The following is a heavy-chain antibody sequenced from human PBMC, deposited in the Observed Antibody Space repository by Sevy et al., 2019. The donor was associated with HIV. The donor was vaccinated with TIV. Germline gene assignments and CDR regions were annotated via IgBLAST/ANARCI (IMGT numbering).Heavy chain of an antibody. Sequence: GGSLRLSCTVSGFIFSRYGMHWVRQAPGKGLEWVAGIFSDGNMKYFADSVKGRFTISRYNSKNILYLEMNSLRAEDTALYYCARESGSDWYLDYWGQGTLVTVSS. CDR2: IFSDGNMK. CDR1: GFIFSRYG. J-gene: IGHJ4*02. D-gene: IGHD2-21*02. CDR3: ARESGSDWYLDY. V-gene: IGHV3-33*01.